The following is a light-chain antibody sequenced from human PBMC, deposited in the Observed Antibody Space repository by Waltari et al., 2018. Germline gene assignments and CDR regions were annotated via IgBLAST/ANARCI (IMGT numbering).Light chain of an antibody. CDR1: SNDVGRYNF. Sequence: QSALTQPASVSGSPGQSITISCPGTSNDVGRYNFVSWYQQYPGKVPKLMIYDVNKWPSGVSNRFSGSKSGNTASLTISGLQAEDEADYYCSSYTGSNAAIFGGGTKLTVL. J-gene: IGLJ2*01. CDR3: SSYTGSNAAI. CDR2: DVN. V-gene: IGLV2-14*01.